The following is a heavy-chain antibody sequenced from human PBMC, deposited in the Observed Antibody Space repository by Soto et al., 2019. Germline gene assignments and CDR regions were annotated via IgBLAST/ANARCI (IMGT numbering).Heavy chain of an antibody. CDR2: IYYSGST. Sequence: SETLSLTCTGSGGSISSYYWSWVRQPPGKGLEWIGDIYYSGSTNYNPSLKSRVTISVDRSKNQFSLKLSSVTAADTAVYYCARVPDRWGQGTLVTVSS. CDR1: GGSISSYY. J-gene: IGHJ5*02. D-gene: IGHD2-2*01. CDR3: ARVPDR. V-gene: IGHV4-59*12.